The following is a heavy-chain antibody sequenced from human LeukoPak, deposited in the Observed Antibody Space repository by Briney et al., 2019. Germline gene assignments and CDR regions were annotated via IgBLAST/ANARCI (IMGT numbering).Heavy chain of an antibody. D-gene: IGHD3-22*01. J-gene: IGHJ5*02. Sequence: SETLSLTCTVSGGSISGYFWSWIRQPAGKGLEWIGRIYTSESTKYNPSLKSTIYNPSLKSRVTMSTDTSKNQFSLKVSSVTAADTAVYYCARTPRYGNSGRVDWFDPWGQGTLVTVSS. V-gene: IGHV4-4*07. CDR2: IYTSEST. CDR3: ARTPRYGNSGRVDWFDP. CDR1: GGSISGYF.